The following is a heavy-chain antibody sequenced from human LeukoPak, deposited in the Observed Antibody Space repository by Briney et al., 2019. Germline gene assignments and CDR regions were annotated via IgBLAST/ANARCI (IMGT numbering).Heavy chain of an antibody. Sequence: SETLSLTCAVYGGSFSGYYWTWIRQPPGKGLEWIGEINHSGSTNYNPSLKSRVTVSVDTSKNQFSLKLTSATAADTAIYFCARWKYVDYERTFDYWGQGTLVTVSS. V-gene: IGHV4-34*01. CDR2: INHSGST. CDR1: GGSFSGYY. CDR3: ARWKYVDYERTFDY. J-gene: IGHJ4*02. D-gene: IGHD4-17*01.